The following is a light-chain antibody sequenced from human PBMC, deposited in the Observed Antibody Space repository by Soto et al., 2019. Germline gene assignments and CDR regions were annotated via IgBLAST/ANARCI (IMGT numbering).Light chain of an antibody. CDR1: SGHNSYA. CDR3: QTWSTDIRV. J-gene: IGLJ3*02. CDR2: LNSDGSH. Sequence: QLVLTQPPSASASLGASVKLTCTLSSGHNSYAIAWHQQQPEKGPRYLMKLNSDGSHSKGDGIPDRFSGSSSGAERYPTISSLQSEDEADYYCQTWSTDIRVFGGGTKLTVL. V-gene: IGLV4-69*01.